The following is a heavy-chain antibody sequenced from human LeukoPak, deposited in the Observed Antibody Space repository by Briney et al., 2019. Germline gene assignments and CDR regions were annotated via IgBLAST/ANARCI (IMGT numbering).Heavy chain of an antibody. CDR1: GFTFSSYA. D-gene: IGHD6-13*01. CDR2: ISSSGGTT. CDR3: AKRYSSGAAADLDF. V-gene: IGHV3-23*01. Sequence: QSGGSLRLSCAASGFTFSSYAMSWVRQAPGKGLEWVSSISSSGGTTYYADSVKGQFTISRDNSKNTLFLQMNSLRAEDTAVYYCAKRYSSGAAADLDFWGQGTLVTVSS. J-gene: IGHJ4*02.